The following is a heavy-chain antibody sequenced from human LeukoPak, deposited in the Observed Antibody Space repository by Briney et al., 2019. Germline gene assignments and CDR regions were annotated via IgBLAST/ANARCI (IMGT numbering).Heavy chain of an antibody. D-gene: IGHD3-10*01. J-gene: IGHJ4*02. Sequence: SVTVSCKASGGTLSSYAMSWLRQAPGHGLEWMGGIIPIFCTANYAQKFQGRVTVTADESTSTAYMHLSSLRSEDTAVYYCASKNYVSGSYFDSWGQGTLVTVSS. V-gene: IGHV1-69*01. CDR2: IIPIFCTA. CDR1: GGTLSSYA. CDR3: ASKNYVSGSYFDS.